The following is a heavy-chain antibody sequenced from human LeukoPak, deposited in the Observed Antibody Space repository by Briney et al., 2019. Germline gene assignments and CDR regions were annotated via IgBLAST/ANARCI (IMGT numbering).Heavy chain of an antibody. V-gene: IGHV4-59*08. Sequence: SETLSLTCTVSGGSIWSYYWSWIRQPPGKGLEWVGYIFYSGTTDSNPSLKSRVTISVDTSKNQFSLKLSSVTAANRAVYYCARTYCSGGSCHFDYWGQGTLVTVSS. CDR3: ARTYCSGGSCHFDY. J-gene: IGHJ4*02. D-gene: IGHD2-15*01. CDR1: GGSIWSYY. CDR2: IFYSGTT.